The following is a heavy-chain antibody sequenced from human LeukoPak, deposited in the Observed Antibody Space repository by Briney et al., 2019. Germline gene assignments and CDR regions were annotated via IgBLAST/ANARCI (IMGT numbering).Heavy chain of an antibody. CDR2: MNPNSGNT. Sequence: ASVQVSCKASGYTFISYDINWVRQATGQGLEWMGWMNPNSGNTGYAQKFQGRVTITRNTSISTAYMELSSLRSEDTAVDYCARGRGSRSFDYWGQGTLVTVSS. CDR3: ARGRGSRSFDY. CDR1: GYTFISYD. J-gene: IGHJ4*02. V-gene: IGHV1-8*03.